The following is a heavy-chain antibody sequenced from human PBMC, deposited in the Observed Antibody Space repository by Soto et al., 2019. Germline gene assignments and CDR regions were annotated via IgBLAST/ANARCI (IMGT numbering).Heavy chain of an antibody. D-gene: IGHD6-6*01. J-gene: IGHJ5*02. CDR1: GYTFTSYA. Sequence: ASVKLSCKASGYTFTSYAMHWVRQAPGQRLEWMGWINAGNGNTKYSQKFQGRVTITRDTSASTAYMELSSLRSEDTAVYYCARAPYSSSSRAWFDPWGQGTLVTVSS. V-gene: IGHV1-3*01. CDR3: ARAPYSSSSRAWFDP. CDR2: INAGNGNT.